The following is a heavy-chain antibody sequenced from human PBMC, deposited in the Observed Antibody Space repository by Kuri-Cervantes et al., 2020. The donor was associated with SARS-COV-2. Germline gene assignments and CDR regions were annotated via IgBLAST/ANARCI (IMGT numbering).Heavy chain of an antibody. V-gene: IGHV1-24*01. CDR3: ATHAAIFGVVLPDY. J-gene: IGHJ4*02. D-gene: IGHD3-3*01. Sequence: ASVKVSCKASGGTFSSYAISWVRQAPGQGLEWMGGFDPEDGETIYAQKFQGRVTMTEDTSTDTAYMELSSLRSEDTAVYYCATHAAIFGVVLPDYWGQGTLVTVSS. CDR2: FDPEDGET. CDR1: GGTFSSYA.